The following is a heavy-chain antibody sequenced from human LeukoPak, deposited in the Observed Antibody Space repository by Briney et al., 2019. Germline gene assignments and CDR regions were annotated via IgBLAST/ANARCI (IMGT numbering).Heavy chain of an antibody. CDR2: INHSGST. J-gene: IGHJ5*02. D-gene: IGHD3-10*01. CDR3: ARGGTSGSYVA. V-gene: IGHV4-38-2*02. CDR1: GYSISSGYY. Sequence: SETLSLTCTVSGYSISSGYYWSWIRQPPGKGLEWIGEINHSGSTNYNPSLKSRVTISVDTSKNQFSLKLSSVTAADTAVYYCARGGTSGSYVAWGQGTLVTVSS.